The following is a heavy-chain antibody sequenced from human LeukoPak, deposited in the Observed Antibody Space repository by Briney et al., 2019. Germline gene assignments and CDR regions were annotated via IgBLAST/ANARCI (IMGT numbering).Heavy chain of an antibody. D-gene: IGHD2-15*01. Sequence: ASVTVSCKASGYTFTSYYMHWVRQAPGQGLEWMGIINPSGGSTSYAQKFQGRVTMTRDTSTSTVYMELSSLRSEDTAVYYCARDQEGCSGGSCHIDGWGYYYYYGMDVWGQGTTVTVSS. CDR3: ARDQEGCSGGSCHIDGWGYYYYYGMDV. CDR2: INPSGGST. V-gene: IGHV1-46*01. J-gene: IGHJ6*02. CDR1: GYTFTSYY.